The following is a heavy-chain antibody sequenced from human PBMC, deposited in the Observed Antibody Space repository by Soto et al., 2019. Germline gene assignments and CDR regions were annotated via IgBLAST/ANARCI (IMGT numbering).Heavy chain of an antibody. CDR3: ARAGALYFGMDV. J-gene: IGHJ6*02. Sequence: EVQLVESGGGLVRPGGSLRLSCAASGFTVSSNYMSWVRQAPGKGLEWVSVFYSGGDTYYADSVKGRFTISRDNSKNTLYLQMNSLRADDTAVYYCARAGALYFGMDVWGQGTTVAVSS. D-gene: IGHD3-10*01. CDR2: FYSGGDT. V-gene: IGHV3-66*01. CDR1: GFTVSSNY.